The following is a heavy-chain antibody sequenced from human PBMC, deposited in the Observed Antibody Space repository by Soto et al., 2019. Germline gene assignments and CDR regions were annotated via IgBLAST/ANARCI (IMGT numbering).Heavy chain of an antibody. CDR2: IYYSGST. D-gene: IGHD2-15*01. V-gene: IGHV4-31*03. CDR3: SRETLGYCSGGSCYVGYNWFDP. Sequence: TSETLSLTCTVSGGSISSGGYYWSWIRQQPGKGLEWIGYIYYSGSTYYNPSLKSRVTISVDTSKNQFSLKLSSVTAADTAVYYCSRETLGYCSGGSCYVGYNWFDPWGQGTLVTVSS. CDR1: GGSISSGGYY. J-gene: IGHJ5*02.